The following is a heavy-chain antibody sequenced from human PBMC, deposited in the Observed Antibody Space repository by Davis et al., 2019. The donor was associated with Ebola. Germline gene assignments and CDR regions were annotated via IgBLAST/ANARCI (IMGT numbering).Heavy chain of an antibody. CDR1: GFTFDDYA. J-gene: IGHJ4*02. CDR3: ARDGLTPTVTTAYYFDY. Sequence: PGGSLRLSCAASGFTFDDYAMHWVRQAPGKGLEWVSGISWNSGSIGYADSVKGRFTISRDNAKNSLYLQMNSLRDEDTAVYYCARDGLTPTVTTAYYFDYWGQGTLVTVSS. CDR2: ISWNSGSI. D-gene: IGHD4-17*01. V-gene: IGHV3-9*01.